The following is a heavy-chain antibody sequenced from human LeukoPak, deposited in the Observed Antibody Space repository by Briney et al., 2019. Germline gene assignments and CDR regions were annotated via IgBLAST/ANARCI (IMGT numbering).Heavy chain of an antibody. D-gene: IGHD3-22*01. V-gene: IGHV3-23*01. J-gene: IGHJ4*02. CDR2: ISASSGGST. Sequence: GGSLRLSCAASGFTFSSYAMSWVRQAPGKGLEWVPAISASSGGSTYYADSVKGRFTISRDNSKNTLYLQMNSLRAEDTAVYYCAKRYYDNSGWFDYWGQGTLVTVSS. CDR3: AKRYYDNSGWFDY. CDR1: GFTFSSYA.